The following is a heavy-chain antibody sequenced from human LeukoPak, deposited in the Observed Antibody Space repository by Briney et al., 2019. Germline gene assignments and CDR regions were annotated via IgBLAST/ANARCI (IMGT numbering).Heavy chain of an antibody. D-gene: IGHD4-23*01. J-gene: IGHJ2*01. V-gene: IGHV1-69*13. CDR2: IIPIFGTA. Sequence: RASVKVSCKASGGTFSSYAISWVRQAPGQGLEWMGGIIPIFGTANYAQKFQGRVTITADESTSTAYMELSSLRSEDTAVYYCASPYGGNSIWYFDLWGRGTLVTVSS. CDR1: GGTFSSYA. CDR3: ASPYGGNSIWYFDL.